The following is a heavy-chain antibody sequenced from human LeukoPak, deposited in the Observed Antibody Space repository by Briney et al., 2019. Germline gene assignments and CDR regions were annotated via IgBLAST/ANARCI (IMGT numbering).Heavy chain of an antibody. Sequence: PGGSLRLSCAASGFTFSSYAMHWVRQAPGKGLEWVAVISYDGSNKCYADSVKGRFTISRDNSKNTLYLQMNSLRAEDTAVYYCAREGYYDSSGYYYGINYFDYWGQGTLVTVSS. D-gene: IGHD3-22*01. CDR1: GFTFSSYA. V-gene: IGHV3-30-3*01. J-gene: IGHJ4*02. CDR2: ISYDGSNK. CDR3: AREGYYDSSGYYYGINYFDY.